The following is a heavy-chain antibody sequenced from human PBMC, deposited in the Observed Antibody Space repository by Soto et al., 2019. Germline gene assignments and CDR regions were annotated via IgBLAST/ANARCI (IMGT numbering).Heavy chain of an antibody. CDR3: ARDGYCSSTSCYSFLASWFDP. CDR1: GGTFSSYA. Sequence: QVQLVQSGAEVQKPGSSVKVSCKASGGTFSSYAISWVRQAPGQGLEWMGGIIPIFGTANYAQKFQGRVTITADESTSTAYMELSSLRSEDTAVYYCARDGYCSSTSCYSFLASWFDPWGQGTLVTVSS. V-gene: IGHV1-69*01. D-gene: IGHD2-2*01. CDR2: IIPIFGTA. J-gene: IGHJ5*02.